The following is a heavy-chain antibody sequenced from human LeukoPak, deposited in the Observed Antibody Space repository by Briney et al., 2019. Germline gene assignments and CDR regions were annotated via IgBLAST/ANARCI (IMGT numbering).Heavy chain of an antibody. V-gene: IGHV3-9*01. CDR1: GFTFDDYA. Sequence: GGSRRLSCAAAGFTFDDYAMRWVRQAPGKGTEWVSGIFGNSATIRYADSVKGRFTVSRDNAKNSLYLQMNSLRSEDTAFYYCAKELLAKGALDYWGQGALVTVSS. CDR2: IFGNSATI. D-gene: IGHD2-15*01. CDR3: AKELLAKGALDY. J-gene: IGHJ4*02.